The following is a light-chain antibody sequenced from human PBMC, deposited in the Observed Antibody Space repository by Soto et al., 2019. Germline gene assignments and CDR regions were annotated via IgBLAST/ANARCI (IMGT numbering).Light chain of an antibody. Sequence: QSVLSQPPSASGSPGQSVTISCTGTSSDVGGYNYVSWYQQHPGKAPKLMIYEVSKRPSGVPDRFSGSKSGNTASLTVSGLQPEDDSNYYCSSYTNSNTLWVFGGGTKLTVL. CDR2: EVS. CDR3: SSYTNSNTLWV. J-gene: IGLJ3*02. V-gene: IGLV2-8*01. CDR1: SSDVGGYNY.